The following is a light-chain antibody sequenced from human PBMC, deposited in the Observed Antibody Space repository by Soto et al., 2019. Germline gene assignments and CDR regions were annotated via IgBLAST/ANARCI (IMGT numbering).Light chain of an antibody. CDR1: QSVSSY. V-gene: IGKV3-11*01. CDR3: QQRSNWPPIT. Sequence: EIVLTQSPATLSLSPGERATLSCRASQSVSSYLAWYQQKPGQAPRLLIYDASNRAPGIPARFSGSGSGTDFTLNISSLEPEDFAVYYCQQRSNWPPITFGQGTRLEIK. J-gene: IGKJ5*01. CDR2: DAS.